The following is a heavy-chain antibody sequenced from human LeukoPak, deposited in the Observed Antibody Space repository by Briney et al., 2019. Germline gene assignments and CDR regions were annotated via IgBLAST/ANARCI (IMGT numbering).Heavy chain of an antibody. CDR1: GGIFSSYA. J-gene: IGHJ4*02. CDR2: IFLIFGTA. V-gene: IGHV1-69*01. D-gene: IGHD5-18*01. Sequence: SVKVSCMASGGIFSSYAISWVRQAPGQGLEWMGGIFLIFGTANYAQKFQGRLTITADESTSTAYLEMSSLRSEDTAVYYCARGTDTAMVTPIAHDYWGQGTLVTVSS. CDR3: ARGTDTAMVTPIAHDY.